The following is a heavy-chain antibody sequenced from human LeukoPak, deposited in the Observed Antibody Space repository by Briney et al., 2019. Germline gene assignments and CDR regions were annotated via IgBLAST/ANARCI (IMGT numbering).Heavy chain of an antibody. J-gene: IGHJ3*02. Sequence: GGSLRLSCAASGLTFSSYSMNWVRQAPGKGLEWVSSISSSSSYIYYADSVKGRFTISRDNAKNSLYLQMNSLRAEDTAVYYCVTTYDILTGARAGIWGQGTMVTVSS. CDR2: ISSSSSYI. CDR1: GLTFSSYS. D-gene: IGHD3-9*01. V-gene: IGHV3-21*01. CDR3: VTTYDILTGARAGI.